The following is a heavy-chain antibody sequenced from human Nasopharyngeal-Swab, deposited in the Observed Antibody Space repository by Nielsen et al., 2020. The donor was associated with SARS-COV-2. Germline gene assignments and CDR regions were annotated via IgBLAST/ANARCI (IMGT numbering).Heavy chain of an antibody. CDR1: GFTVSSNY. D-gene: IGHD2/OR15-2a*01. Sequence: GESLKISCAASGFTVSSNYMSWVRQAPGKGLEWVSVIYSGGFTYYADSVKGRFTISRDNSKNTLYLQMNSLRVEDTAVYYCARDGPEFLGGFDYWGQGTLVTVSS. CDR3: ARDGPEFLGGFDY. CDR2: IYSGGFT. J-gene: IGHJ4*02. V-gene: IGHV3-53*01.